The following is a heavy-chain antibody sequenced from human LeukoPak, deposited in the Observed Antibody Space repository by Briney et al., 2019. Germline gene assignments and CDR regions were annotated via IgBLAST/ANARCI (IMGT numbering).Heavy chain of an antibody. CDR1: GFTSSNYA. Sequence: GGSLRLSCAASGFTSSNYAMNWVRQATGKGLEWVSAIGTAGDTYYPGSVKGRFTISRENAKNSLYLQMNSLRAGDTAVYYCARGTDSSLDYWGQGTLVTVSS. J-gene: IGHJ4*02. D-gene: IGHD3-22*01. CDR3: ARGTDSSLDY. V-gene: IGHV3-13*04. CDR2: IGTAGDT.